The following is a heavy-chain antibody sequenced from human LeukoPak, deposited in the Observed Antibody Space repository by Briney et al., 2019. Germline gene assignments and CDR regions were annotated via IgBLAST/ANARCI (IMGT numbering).Heavy chain of an antibody. V-gene: IGHV4-34*01. Sequence: KPSETLSLTCAVSGGSFSAFFWRWIRQPPGKGLEWIGDVGHSGSADYNPSLKSRVTISVDTSKNQFSLNLSSVTAADTAMYYCARAVGTSRNFFDYWGQGTLVTVSS. D-gene: IGHD4-23*01. CDR1: GGSFSAFF. CDR2: VGHSGSA. J-gene: IGHJ4*02. CDR3: ARAVGTSRNFFDY.